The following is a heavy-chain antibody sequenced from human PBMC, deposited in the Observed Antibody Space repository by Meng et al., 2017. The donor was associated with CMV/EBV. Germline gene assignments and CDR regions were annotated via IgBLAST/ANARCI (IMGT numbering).Heavy chain of an antibody. V-gene: IGHV3-33*06. D-gene: IGHD3-10*01. CDR1: GFSFSSYG. CDR3: AKDRDVFDY. CDR2: IWHDGSNK. J-gene: IGHJ4*02. Sequence: LSCAASGFSFSSYGMHWVRQAPGKGVEWVAVIWHDGSNKYYTDSVKGRFTISRDNSKNTLYLQMNSLRAEDTAVYYCAKDRDVFDYWGQGTLVTVSS.